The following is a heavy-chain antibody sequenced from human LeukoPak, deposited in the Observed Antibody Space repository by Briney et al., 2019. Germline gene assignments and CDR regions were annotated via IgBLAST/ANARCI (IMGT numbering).Heavy chain of an antibody. V-gene: IGHV1-2*02. CDR2: INPNSGGT. Sequence: GASVKVSCKASGYTFTAYYMRWVRQAPGQGLEWMGWINPNSGGTNYAQKFQGRVTMTRDTSISTAYMELSRLRSDDTAVYYCAKDYGGPSWFGGIDYWGQGTLVTVSS. CDR1: GYTFTAYY. J-gene: IGHJ4*02. CDR3: AKDYGGPSWFGGIDY. D-gene: IGHD3-10*01.